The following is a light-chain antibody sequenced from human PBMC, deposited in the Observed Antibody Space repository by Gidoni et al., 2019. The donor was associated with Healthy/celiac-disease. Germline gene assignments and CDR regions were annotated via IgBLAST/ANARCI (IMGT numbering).Light chain of an antibody. CDR3: QQYGSS. J-gene: IGKJ5*01. CDR1: QSVSSSY. Sequence: EIVLTQSPCTLSLSPGERATLSCRASQSVSSSYLAWYQQKPGQAPRLLIYGASSRATGIPDRFSGSGSGTDFTLTISRLEPEDFAVYYCQQYGSSFGQGTQLEIK. CDR2: GAS. V-gene: IGKV3-20*01.